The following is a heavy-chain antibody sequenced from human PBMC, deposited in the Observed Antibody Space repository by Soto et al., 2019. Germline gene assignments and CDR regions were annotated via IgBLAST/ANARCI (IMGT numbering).Heavy chain of an antibody. CDR2: INHSGST. V-gene: IGHV4-34*01. CDR1: GGSFSGYY. J-gene: IGHJ4*02. CDR3: ARGRSSGWFFDY. D-gene: IGHD6-19*01. Sequence: TSETLSLTCAVYGGSFSGYYWSWIRQPPGKGLEWIGEINHSGSTHYNPSLKSRITINPDTSENQFSLQLNSVTPEDTAVYYWARGRSSGWFFDYWGPGILVTVSS.